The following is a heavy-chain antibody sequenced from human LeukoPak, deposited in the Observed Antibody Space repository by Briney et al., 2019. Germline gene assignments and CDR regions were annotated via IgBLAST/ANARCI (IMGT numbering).Heavy chain of an antibody. CDR2: ISSSSSYI. V-gene: IGHV3-21*01. D-gene: IGHD2-15*01. Sequence: GGSLRLSCAASGFTFSSYSMNWVRQAPGKGLEWVSSISSSSSYIYYADSVKGRFTISRDNAKNSLFLQMNSLRAEDTAVYYCARSGVEVAALERGVANWFDPWGQGTLVTVSS. CDR1: GFTFSSYS. CDR3: ARSGVEVAALERGVANWFDP. J-gene: IGHJ5*02.